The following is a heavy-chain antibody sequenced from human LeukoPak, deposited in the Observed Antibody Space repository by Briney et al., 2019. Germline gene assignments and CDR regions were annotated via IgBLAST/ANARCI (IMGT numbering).Heavy chain of an antibody. J-gene: IGHJ5*02. CDR1: GGSISSYY. V-gene: IGHV4-4*07. D-gene: IGHD6-13*01. CDR3: ARDSSSSWYSGWFDP. Sequence: PSETLSLTCAVYGGSISSYYWSWIRQPAGKGLEWIGRIYTSGSTNYNPSLKSRVTMSVDTSKNQFSLKLSSVTAADPAVYYCARDSSSSWYSGWFDPWGQGTLVTVSS. CDR2: IYTSGST.